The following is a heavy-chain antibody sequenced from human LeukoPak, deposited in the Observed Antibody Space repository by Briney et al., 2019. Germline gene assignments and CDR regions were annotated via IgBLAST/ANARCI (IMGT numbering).Heavy chain of an antibody. Sequence: PSETLSLTCTVSGGSISSSSYYWGWIRQPPGKGLEWIGSIYYSGSTYYNPSLKSRVTISVDTSKNQFSLKLSSVTAADTAVYYCARDRRAYGSGSQGINYFDYWGQGTLVTVSS. CDR3: ARDRRAYGSGSQGINYFDY. V-gene: IGHV4-39*07. J-gene: IGHJ4*02. CDR1: GGSISSSSYY. CDR2: IYYSGST. D-gene: IGHD3-10*01.